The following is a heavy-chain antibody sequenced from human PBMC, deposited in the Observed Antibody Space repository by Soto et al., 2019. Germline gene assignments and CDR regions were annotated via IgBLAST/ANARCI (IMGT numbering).Heavy chain of an antibody. J-gene: IGHJ6*02. CDR3: ARDGGTYDILTGYYIPGNRYSYFVMDV. D-gene: IGHD3-9*01. CDR2: INPNSGDA. Sequence: ASVKVSCKASGYTFSDYYMHWVRLAPGQGLEWMGWINPNSGDANYAQKFQGWVTMTRDTSVSTAYMELSRLRSDDTAVYYCARDGGTYDILTGYYIPGNRYSYFVMDVWAQGPTVTVSS. V-gene: IGHV1-2*04. CDR1: GYTFSDYY.